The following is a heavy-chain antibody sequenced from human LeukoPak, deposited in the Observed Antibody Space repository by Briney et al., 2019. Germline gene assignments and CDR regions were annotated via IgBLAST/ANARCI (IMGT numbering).Heavy chain of an antibody. CDR2: IYYSGST. D-gene: IGHD3-22*01. V-gene: IGHV4-59*08. J-gene: IGHJ3*02. Sequence: SDTLSLTCTVSGGSISSYYWSWIRQPPGKGLEWIGYIYYSGSTNYNPSLKSRVTISVDTSKNQFSLKLSSVTAADTAVYYCARSITMIVVPKGPAFDIWGQGTMVTVSS. CDR1: GGSISSYY. CDR3: ARSITMIVVPKGPAFDI.